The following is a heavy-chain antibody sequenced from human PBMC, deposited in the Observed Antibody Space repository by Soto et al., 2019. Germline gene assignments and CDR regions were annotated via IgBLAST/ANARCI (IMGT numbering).Heavy chain of an antibody. D-gene: IGHD2-2*01. CDR1: GYSFTSYW. Sequence: GESLKISCKGSGYSFTSYWIGWVRQMPGKGLEWMGIIYPGDSDTRYSPSFQDQVTISADKSISTAYLQWSSLKASDTAMYYCARHYCSSTSCYPVYYYYYGMDVWGQGTTVTVSS. V-gene: IGHV5-51*01. CDR2: IYPGDSDT. CDR3: ARHYCSSTSCYPVYYYYYGMDV. J-gene: IGHJ6*02.